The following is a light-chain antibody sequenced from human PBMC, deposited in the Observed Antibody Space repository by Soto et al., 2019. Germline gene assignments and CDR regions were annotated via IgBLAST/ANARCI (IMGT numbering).Light chain of an antibody. V-gene: IGKV3D-15*01. Sequence: IVMTQSPATLSVSPGERATLSCRASQSVSSNLAWYKQKPGQAPSLLIYGASTRATGIPDRFSGSGSGTDFTLTISRLEPEDVAVYYCQQYEAVVTFCQGTKVDIK. J-gene: IGKJ1*01. CDR1: QSVSSN. CDR3: QQYEAVVT. CDR2: GAS.